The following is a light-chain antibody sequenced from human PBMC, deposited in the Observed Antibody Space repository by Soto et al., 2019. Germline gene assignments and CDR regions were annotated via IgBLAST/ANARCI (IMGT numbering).Light chain of an antibody. CDR2: DVS. J-gene: IGLJ3*02. Sequence: QSALTQPASVSGSPGQSITISCTGTSIDVGGYNFVSWYQQHPGKAPKLMIYDVSNRPSGVSNRFSGPKSGNTASLTISGLQAEDEAAYYCSSYTSSSTRVFGGGTKLTVL. V-gene: IGLV2-14*03. CDR1: SIDVGGYNF. CDR3: SSYTSSSTRV.